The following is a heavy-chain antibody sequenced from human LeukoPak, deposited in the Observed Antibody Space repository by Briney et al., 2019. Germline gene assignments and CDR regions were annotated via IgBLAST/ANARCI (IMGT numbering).Heavy chain of an antibody. CDR2: INPNSGGT. V-gene: IGHV1-2*02. D-gene: IGHD3-22*01. Sequence: ASVKVSCKASGYTFTGYYMHWVRQAPGQGLEWVGWINPNSGGTYYTQKFQGRVTMTRYTSISTAYMELSRLRSDDTAVDYCARGYYDSSGYLPPFDYWGQGTLVTVSS. CDR3: ARGYYDSSGYLPPFDY. J-gene: IGHJ4*02. CDR1: GYTFTGYY.